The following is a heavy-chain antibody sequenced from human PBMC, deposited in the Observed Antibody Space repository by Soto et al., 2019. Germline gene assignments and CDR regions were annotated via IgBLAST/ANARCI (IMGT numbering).Heavy chain of an antibody. CDR3: ARGSGGYEGFDY. V-gene: IGHV4-59*01. D-gene: IGHD5-12*01. CDR2: IYYSGST. J-gene: IGHJ4*02. Sequence: WTWIRQPPGKGLEWIGYIYYSGSTNYHPSLRIRVTISVDTSKNQFSLKLSSVTAADTAVYYCARGSGGYEGFDYWGQGTLVTVSS.